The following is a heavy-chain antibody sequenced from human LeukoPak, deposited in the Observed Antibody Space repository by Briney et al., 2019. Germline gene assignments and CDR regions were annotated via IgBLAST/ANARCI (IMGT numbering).Heavy chain of an antibody. D-gene: IGHD3-9*01. CDR3: ARDRLDYDILTGRYYYFDY. Sequence: GGSLRLSCAVSGFSFSSYWMSWVRQAPGKGLEWVANIKQDGSEKYYVDSVKGRFTISRDNAKNSLYLQMNSLRAEDTAVYYCARDRLDYDILTGRYYYFDYWGLGTLVTVSS. V-gene: IGHV3-7*04. CDR2: IKQDGSEK. J-gene: IGHJ4*02. CDR1: GFSFSSYW.